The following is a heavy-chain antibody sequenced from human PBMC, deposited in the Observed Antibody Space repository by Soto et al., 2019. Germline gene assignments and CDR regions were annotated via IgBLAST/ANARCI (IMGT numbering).Heavy chain of an antibody. CDR1: GYTFTSYA. CDR2: INAGNGNT. CDR3: ARGPLRNWFDP. D-gene: IGHD5-12*01. Sequence: EASVKVSCKASGYTFTSYAMHWVRQAPGQRLEWMGWINAGNGNTKYSQKFQGRVTITKNTSASTAYMELSSLRSEDTAVYYCARGPLRNWFDPWGQGTLVTVSS. J-gene: IGHJ5*02. V-gene: IGHV1-3*01.